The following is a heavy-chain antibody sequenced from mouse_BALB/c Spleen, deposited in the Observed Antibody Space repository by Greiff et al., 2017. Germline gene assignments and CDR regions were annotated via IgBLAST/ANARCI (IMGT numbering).Heavy chain of an antibody. CDR2: IDPENGDT. CDR1: GFNIKDYY. J-gene: IGHJ3*01. D-gene: IGHD1-1*01. V-gene: IGHV14-4*02. Sequence: EVKLQESGAELVRSGASVKLSCTASGFNIKDYYMHWVKQRPEQGLEWIGWIDPENGDTEYAPKFQGKATMTADTSSNTAYLQLSSLTSEDTAVYYCNREYYGSSYFAYWGQGTLVTVSA. CDR3: NREYYGSSYFAY.